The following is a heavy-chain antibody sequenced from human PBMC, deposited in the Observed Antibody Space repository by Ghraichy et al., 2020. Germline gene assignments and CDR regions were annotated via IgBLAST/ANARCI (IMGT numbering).Heavy chain of an antibody. D-gene: IGHD2-2*01. CDR2: ISGSGGST. CDR3: AKDRRCSSTSCGWFDP. V-gene: IGHV3-23*01. Sequence: GGSLRLSCAASGFTFSSYAMSWVRQAPGKGLEWVSAISGSGGSTYYADSVKGRFTISRDNSKNTLYLQMNSLRAEDTAVYYCAKDRRCSSTSCGWFDPWGQGTLVTVSS. CDR1: GFTFSSYA. J-gene: IGHJ5*02.